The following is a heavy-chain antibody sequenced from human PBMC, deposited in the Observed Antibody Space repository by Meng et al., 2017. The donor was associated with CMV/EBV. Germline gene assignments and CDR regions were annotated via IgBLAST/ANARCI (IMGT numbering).Heavy chain of an antibody. CDR1: GGSFSGYY. V-gene: IGHV4-34*01. CDR2: INHSGST. Sequence: QVQLTQWGVGLLKPSETLSLTCAVYGGSFSGYYWSWIRQPPGKGLEWIGEINHSGSTNYNPSLKSRVTISVDTSKNQFSLKLSSVTAEDTAVYYCARGVGGWFDPWGQGTLVTVSS. J-gene: IGHJ5*02. CDR3: ARGVGGWFDP. D-gene: IGHD1-26*01.